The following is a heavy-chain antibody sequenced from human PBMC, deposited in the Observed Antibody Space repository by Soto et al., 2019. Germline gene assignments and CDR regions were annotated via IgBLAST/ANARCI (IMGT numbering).Heavy chain of an antibody. D-gene: IGHD4-17*01. CDR3: ARAPGDYGIINAFDI. CDR2: IYHSGST. V-gene: IGHV4-4*02. CDR1: SGSISSINW. J-gene: IGHJ3*02. Sequence: SETLSLTCAVSSGSISSINWWSWVRQPPGKGLEWIGEIYHSGSTNYNPSLKSRVTISVDKSKNQFSLKLSSVTAADTAVYYCARAPGDYGIINAFDIWGQGTMVTVSS.